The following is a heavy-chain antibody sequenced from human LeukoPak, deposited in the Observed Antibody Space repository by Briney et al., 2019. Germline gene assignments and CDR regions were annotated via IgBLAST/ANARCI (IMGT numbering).Heavy chain of an antibody. V-gene: IGHV3-74*01. CDR2: INSDGSST. CDR1: GFTFSSYW. CDR3: ARDYYDSSGYYYYYYYYMDV. J-gene: IGHJ6*03. D-gene: IGHD3-22*01. Sequence: PGGSLRLSCAASGFTFSSYWMHWVRQAPGKGLVWVSRINSDGSSTSYADSVKGRFTISRGNAKNTLYLQMNSLRAEDTAVYYCARDYYDSSGYYYYYYYYMDVWGKGTTVTVSS.